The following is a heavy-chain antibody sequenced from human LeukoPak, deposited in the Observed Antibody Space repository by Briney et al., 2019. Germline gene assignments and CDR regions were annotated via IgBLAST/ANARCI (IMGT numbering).Heavy chain of an antibody. Sequence: SQTLSLTCTVSGGSISGGGYYWSWIRQPPGKGLEWIGYIYHSGSTYYNPSLKSRVTISVDRSKNQFSLKLSSVTAADTAVYYCARSQAAGTVFDYWGQGTLVTVSS. D-gene: IGHD6-13*01. CDR3: ARSQAAGTVFDY. CDR2: IYHSGST. V-gene: IGHV4-30-2*01. J-gene: IGHJ4*02. CDR1: GGSISGGGYY.